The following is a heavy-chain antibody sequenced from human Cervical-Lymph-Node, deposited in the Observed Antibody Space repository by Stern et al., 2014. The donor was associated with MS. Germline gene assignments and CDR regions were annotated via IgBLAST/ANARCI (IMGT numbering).Heavy chain of an antibody. CDR1: GYTLTSYG. J-gene: IGHJ4*02. CDR3: ARERPIYGGNYYTRTFDY. D-gene: IGHD1-26*01. Sequence: VQLVESGAEVKKPGASVKVSCKTSGYTLTSYGISWVRQAPGQGLEWLGWISAYNGNPNYTPKLQGRVTMTTDTSTSTAYMELRSLRSDDTAVYYCARERPIYGGNYYTRTFDYWGQGTLVTVSS. CDR2: ISAYNGNP. V-gene: IGHV1-18*01.